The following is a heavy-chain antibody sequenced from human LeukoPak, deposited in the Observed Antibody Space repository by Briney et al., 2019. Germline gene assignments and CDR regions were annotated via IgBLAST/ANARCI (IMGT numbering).Heavy chain of an antibody. D-gene: IGHD6-19*01. CDR3: AVTGYSSGWYSVGYFQH. CDR1: GYTFTGYY. Sequence: ASVKVSCKASGYTFTGYYMHWVRQAPGQGLEWMGWINPNSGGTNYAQKFQGRVTITADKSRSTAYMELSSLRSEDTAVYYCAVTGYSSGWYSVGYFQHWGQGTLVTVSS. V-gene: IGHV1-2*02. J-gene: IGHJ1*01. CDR2: INPNSGGT.